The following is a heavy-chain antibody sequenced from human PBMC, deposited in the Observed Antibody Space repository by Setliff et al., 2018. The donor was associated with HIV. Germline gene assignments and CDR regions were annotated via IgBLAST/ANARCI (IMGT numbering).Heavy chain of an antibody. D-gene: IGHD3-10*01. Sequence: PSETLSLTCTVSGVSINTGSFYWSWIRQPAGKGLEWIGRIYTSGSTSYTPSLKSRVSISVDTSKNQFSLKLNSVTATDTAMYYCARVAFYGPGSHDYFDHWGHGILVTVSS. J-gene: IGHJ4*01. CDR3: ARVAFYGPGSHDYFDH. V-gene: IGHV4-61*02. CDR1: GVSINTGSFY. CDR2: IYTSGST.